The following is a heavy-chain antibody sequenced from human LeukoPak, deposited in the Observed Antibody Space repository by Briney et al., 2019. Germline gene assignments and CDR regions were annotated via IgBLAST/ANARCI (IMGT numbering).Heavy chain of an antibody. J-gene: IGHJ4*02. Sequence: WASVKVSCKASGYTFTSYGISWVRQAPGQGLEWMGWISAYNGNTNYAQKLQGRVTMTTDTSTSTAYMELKSLRSDDTAVYYCARDNPAAAGDLFDYWGQGTLVTVSS. D-gene: IGHD6-13*01. CDR3: ARDNPAAAGDLFDY. CDR1: GYTFTSYG. CDR2: ISAYNGNT. V-gene: IGHV1-18*01.